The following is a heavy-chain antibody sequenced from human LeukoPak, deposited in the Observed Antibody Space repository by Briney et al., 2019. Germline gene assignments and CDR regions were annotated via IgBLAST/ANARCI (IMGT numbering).Heavy chain of an antibody. CDR1: GGSISTSNYY. V-gene: IGHV4-61*05. Sequence: PSETLSLTCTVSGGSISTSNYYWGWIRQPPGKGLEWIGNIFYSGSTNYNPSLKSRVTISVDTSKNQFSLKLSSVTAADTAVYYCARAPVDWGQGTLVTVSS. J-gene: IGHJ4*02. CDR3: ARAPVD. CDR2: IFYSGST.